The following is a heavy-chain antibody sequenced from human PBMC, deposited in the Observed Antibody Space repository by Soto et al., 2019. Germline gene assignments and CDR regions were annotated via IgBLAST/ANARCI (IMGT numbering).Heavy chain of an antibody. J-gene: IGHJ4*02. CDR3: AKDRLAVNFDY. CDR2: ISATGGST. Sequence: EVQVLDSGGGLVQPGGSLRLSCAASGFTFNNYAMNWVRQAPGKGLEWVSTISATGGSTYYADSVKGRFTISRDNSKNTLYLQMNGLRVEDTAVYYCAKDRLAVNFDYCGQGTQVTVAS. D-gene: IGHD4-4*01. V-gene: IGHV3-23*01. CDR1: GFTFNNYA.